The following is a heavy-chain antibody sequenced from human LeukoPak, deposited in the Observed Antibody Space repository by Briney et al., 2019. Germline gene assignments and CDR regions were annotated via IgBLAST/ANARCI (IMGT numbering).Heavy chain of an antibody. Sequence: ASVKVSCKASGNTFTSYYMHWVRQVPGQGLEWMGIINPSGGSTSYAQKFQGRVTLTRDTSTSTAYMELSSLRSEDTAVYYCARDAFLSGSLSPVDYWGQGSLVTVSS. CDR1: GNTFTSYY. D-gene: IGHD1-26*01. CDR2: INPSGGST. V-gene: IGHV1-46*01. J-gene: IGHJ4*02. CDR3: ARDAFLSGSLSPVDY.